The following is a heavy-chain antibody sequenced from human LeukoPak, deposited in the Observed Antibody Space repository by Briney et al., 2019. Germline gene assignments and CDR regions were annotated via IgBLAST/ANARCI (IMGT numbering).Heavy chain of an antibody. CDR1: GGSISSGSYY. V-gene: IGHV4-61*02. CDR2: IYTSGST. J-gene: IGHJ6*03. CDR3: ARELEGYYYYMDV. Sequence: PSETLSLTCTVSGGSISSGSYYWSWIRQPAGKGLEWIGRIYTSGSTNYNPSLKSRVTISVDTSKNQFSLKLSSVTAADTAVYYCARELEGYYYYMDVWGKGTTVTVSS. D-gene: IGHD1-1*01.